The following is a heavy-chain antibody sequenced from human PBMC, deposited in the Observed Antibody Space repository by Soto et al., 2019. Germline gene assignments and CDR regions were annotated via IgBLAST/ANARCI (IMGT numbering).Heavy chain of an antibody. CDR1: GGSSKNYA. V-gene: IGHV1-69*06. Sequence: QVQLVQSGAEVKKPGSSVKVSCKASGGSSKNYAISWVRQAPGQGLEWMGGIIPISGTADYATKFQGRLTITADKSTNTAYLELSSLRSEDTAVYYCARDMTVFTVPYFDYWGQGTLVTVSS. J-gene: IGHJ4*02. CDR2: IIPISGTA. CDR3: ARDMTVFTVPYFDY. D-gene: IGHD2-21*02.